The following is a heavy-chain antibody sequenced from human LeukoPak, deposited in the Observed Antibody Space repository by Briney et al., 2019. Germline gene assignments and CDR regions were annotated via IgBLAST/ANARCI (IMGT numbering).Heavy chain of an antibody. D-gene: IGHD1-7*01. V-gene: IGHV3-21*01. Sequence: GGSLRLSCAVSGFTFSSYSMSWVRQAPGKGLEWVSSISSSSSYIYYADSVRGRFTISRDNAKNSLYLQMNSLRVEDTAVYYCVRDRGARITGTTGYWGQGTLVTVSS. CDR2: ISSSSSYI. CDR3: VRDRGARITGTTGY. CDR1: GFTFSSYS. J-gene: IGHJ4*02.